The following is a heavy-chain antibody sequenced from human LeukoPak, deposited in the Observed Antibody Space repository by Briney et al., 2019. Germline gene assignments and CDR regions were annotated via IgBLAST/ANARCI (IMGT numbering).Heavy chain of an antibody. V-gene: IGHV3-30*18. CDR3: AKDPGGYCSGGSCYPYV. CDR2: ISYDGSNK. J-gene: IGHJ6*02. CDR1: GFTFSSYG. D-gene: IGHD2-15*01. Sequence: GGSLRLSCAASGFTFSSYGMHWVRQAPGKGLEWVAVISYDGSNKYYADSVKGRFTISRDNSKNTLYLQMNSLRAEDTAVYYCAKDPGGYCSGGSCYPYVWGQGTTVTVSS.